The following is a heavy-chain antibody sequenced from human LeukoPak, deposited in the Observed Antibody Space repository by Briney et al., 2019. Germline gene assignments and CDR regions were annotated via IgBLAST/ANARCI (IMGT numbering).Heavy chain of an antibody. CDR2: IYYSGST. Sequence: SETLSLTCTVSGGSISSSSYYWGWIRQPPGKGLEWIGSIYYSGSTYYNPSLKSRVTISVDTSKNQFSLKLSSVTAADTAVYYCARLGRRSQEVDYSRQGTLVTVSS. D-gene: IGHD1-26*01. V-gene: IGHV4-39*01. CDR3: ARLGRRSQEVDY. J-gene: IGHJ4*02. CDR1: GGSISSSSYY.